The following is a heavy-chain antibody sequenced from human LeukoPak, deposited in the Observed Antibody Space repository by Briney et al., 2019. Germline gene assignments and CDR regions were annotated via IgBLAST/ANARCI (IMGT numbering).Heavy chain of an antibody. V-gene: IGHV7-4-1*02. Sequence: ASVKVSCKASGYTFTVYYMHWVRQAPGQGLEWMGWINTNTGNPTYAQGFTGRFVFSLDTSVSTAYLQISSLKAEDTAVYYCARETTTGGRTTTRFDPWGQGTLVTVSS. CDR2: INTNTGNP. CDR1: GYTFTVYY. D-gene: IGHD1-1*01. J-gene: IGHJ5*02. CDR3: ARETTTGGRTTTRFDP.